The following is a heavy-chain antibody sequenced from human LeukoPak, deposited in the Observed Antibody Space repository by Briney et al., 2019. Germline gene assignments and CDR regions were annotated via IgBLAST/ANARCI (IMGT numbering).Heavy chain of an antibody. CDR2: ISAYNGNT. V-gene: IGHV1-18*01. Sequence: GSSVKVSCKASGGTFSSYAISWVRQAPGQGLEWMGWISAYNGNTNYAQKLQGRVTMTTDTSTSTAYMELRSLRSDDTAVYYCARKDSSSWYPQVDYWGQGTLVTVSS. CDR1: GGTFSSYA. D-gene: IGHD6-13*01. J-gene: IGHJ4*02. CDR3: ARKDSSSWYPQVDY.